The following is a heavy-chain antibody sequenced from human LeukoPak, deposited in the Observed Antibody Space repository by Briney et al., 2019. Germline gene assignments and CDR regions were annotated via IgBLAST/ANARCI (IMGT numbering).Heavy chain of an antibody. Sequence: GESLKISCQGSRNSFSSYWIDWVRQTPGKGLEWVGIIYPGDSDTRYSPSFQGQVTISADKSTSTAYLQWSSLKASDTAMYYCARSRGHGYNLGFDIWGQGTMVTVSS. V-gene: IGHV5-51*01. D-gene: IGHD5-24*01. CDR1: RNSFSSYW. J-gene: IGHJ3*02. CDR3: ARSRGHGYNLGFDI. CDR2: IYPGDSDT.